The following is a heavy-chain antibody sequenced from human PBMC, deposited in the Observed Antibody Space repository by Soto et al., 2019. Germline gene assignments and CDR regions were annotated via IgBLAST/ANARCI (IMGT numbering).Heavy chain of an antibody. CDR2: IIPIFGTA. V-gene: IGHV1-69*13. CDR1: GGTFSSYA. D-gene: IGHD6-13*01. CDR3: ARDGPRSSSWREYNWFDP. J-gene: IGHJ5*02. Sequence: SVKVSCKASGGTFSSYAISWVRQAPGQGLEWMGGIIPIFGTANYAQKFQGRVTITADESTSTAYMELSSLRSEDTAVYYCARDGPRSSSWREYNWFDPWGQGTLVTVSS.